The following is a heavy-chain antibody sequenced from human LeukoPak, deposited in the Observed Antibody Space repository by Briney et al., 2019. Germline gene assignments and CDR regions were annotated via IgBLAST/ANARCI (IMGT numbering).Heavy chain of an antibody. CDR1: GFTFSSYA. Sequence: GGSLRLSCAASGFTFSSYAMHWVRQAPGKGLEWVAVMSFDGSHKYYADSVKGRLTISRDNSKNTVYVQMNSLRDEDTAVYYCARDGSGAVADYQYYYGMDVWGQGTTVTVSS. CDR3: ARDGSGAVADYQYYYGMDV. D-gene: IGHD6-19*01. J-gene: IGHJ6*02. CDR2: MSFDGSHK. V-gene: IGHV3-30-3*01.